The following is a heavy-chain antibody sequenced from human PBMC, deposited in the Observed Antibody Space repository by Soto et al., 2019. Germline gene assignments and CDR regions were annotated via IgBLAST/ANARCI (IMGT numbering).Heavy chain of an antibody. D-gene: IGHD6-19*01. CDR2: IIPIFGTA. J-gene: IGHJ2*01. V-gene: IGHV1-69*06. Sequence: QVQLVQSGAEVKKPGSSVKVSCKASGGTFSSYAISWVRQAPGQGLEWMGGIIPIFGTANYAQKFQGRVTITEDKSTSTAYMELSSLRSEDTAVYYCARDRSSGWYWNWYFDLWGRGTLVTVSS. CDR3: ARDRSSGWYWNWYFDL. CDR1: GGTFSSYA.